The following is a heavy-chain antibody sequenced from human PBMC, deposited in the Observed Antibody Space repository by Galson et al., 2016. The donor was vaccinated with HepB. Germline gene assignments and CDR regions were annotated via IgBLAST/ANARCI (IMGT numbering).Heavy chain of an antibody. CDR2: IKTDGSEK. D-gene: IGHD5-18*01. CDR1: GFTFSSYW. CDR3: ASAVRGYSVAI. V-gene: IGHV3-7*01. Sequence: SLRLSCAASGFTFSSYWMRWVRQAPGKGLECVANIKTDGSEKYYVDSVKGRFTISRDYAKNSLYLQMNSLRAEDTALYYCASAVRGYSVAIWGQGTMVTVSS. J-gene: IGHJ3*02.